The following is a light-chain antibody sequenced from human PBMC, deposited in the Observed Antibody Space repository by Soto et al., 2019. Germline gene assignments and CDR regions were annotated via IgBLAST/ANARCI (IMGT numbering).Light chain of an antibody. Sequence: EVLMTQSPATLSVSPGETATLSCRASQSVSNNLAWFQQKPGQAPRLLISGASSRATGIPDRFSGSGSATDFTLTISRLEPEDFALYYCQQYTSSLITFGQGTRLEIK. CDR3: QQYTSSLIT. J-gene: IGKJ5*01. V-gene: IGKV3-20*01. CDR2: GAS. CDR1: QSVSNN.